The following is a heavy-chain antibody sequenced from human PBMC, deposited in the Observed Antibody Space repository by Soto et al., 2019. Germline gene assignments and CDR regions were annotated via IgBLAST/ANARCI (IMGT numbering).Heavy chain of an antibody. Sequence: GXSVKVSCKDTVFTFSSSAVEWVRQARGQRLEWIGWIVVGSGNTNYAQKFQERVTITRDMSTSTAYMELSSLRSEDTAVYYCAADSSSSPPYYYGMDVWGQGNTVTVSS. D-gene: IGHD6-6*01. CDR3: AADSSSSPPYYYGMDV. J-gene: IGHJ6*02. CDR2: IVVGSGNT. CDR1: VFTFSSSA. V-gene: IGHV1-58*01.